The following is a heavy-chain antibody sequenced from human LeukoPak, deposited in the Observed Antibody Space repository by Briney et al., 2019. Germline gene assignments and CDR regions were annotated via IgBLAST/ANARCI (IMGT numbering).Heavy chain of an antibody. D-gene: IGHD2-21*02. CDR2: IIPIFGTA. CDR1: GGTFSIYA. V-gene: IGHV1-69*05. J-gene: IGHJ4*02. CDR3: ARGVAYCGGDCYLMLGY. Sequence: SVKVSCKASGGTFSIYAISWVRQAPGQGLEWMGRIIPIFGTANYAQKFQGRVTITTDESTSTAYMELSSLRSEDTAVYYCARGVAYCGGDCYLMLGYWGQGTLVTVSS.